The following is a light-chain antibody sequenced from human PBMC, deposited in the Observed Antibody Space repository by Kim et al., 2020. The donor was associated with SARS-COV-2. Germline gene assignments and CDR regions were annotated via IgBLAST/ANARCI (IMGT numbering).Light chain of an antibody. CDR2: DAA. Sequence: PGERAILSCRASQTIGISLGWYQHKLGQAPRLLIYDAANRAAGIPDRFSGGGSGTDFTLTISSLEPGDFAIYYCQQRNNWPPAVTFGGGTKVDIK. CDR3: QQRNNWPPAVT. J-gene: IGKJ4*01. CDR1: QTIGIS. V-gene: IGKV3-11*01.